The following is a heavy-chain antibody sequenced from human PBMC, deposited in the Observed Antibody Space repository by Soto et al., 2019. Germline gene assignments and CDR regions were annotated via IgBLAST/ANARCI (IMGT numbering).Heavy chain of an antibody. D-gene: IGHD6-13*01. CDR3: ARSTFSGTTYFDF. Sequence: QGQLVPSGAEVKKPGASVTVSCKASGYTFTSYGISWVRQDPGQGLEWMGWISAYNGNTNYEQKLQGRVTMTTDTSTSTAYMELRSLRFDDTALDYCARSTFSGTTYFDFWGQGTLVTVSA. CDR1: GYTFTSYG. CDR2: ISAYNGNT. V-gene: IGHV1-18*01. J-gene: IGHJ4*02.